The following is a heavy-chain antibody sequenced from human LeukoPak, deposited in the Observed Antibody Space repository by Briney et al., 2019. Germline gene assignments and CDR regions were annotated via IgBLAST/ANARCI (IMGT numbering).Heavy chain of an antibody. CDR3: ARDDSSGWPYYYYGMDV. D-gene: IGHD6-19*01. CDR1: GGSISSYY. CDR2: IYYSGST. Sequence: SETLSLTCTVSGGSISSYYWSWIRQPPGKGLEWIGYIYYSGSTNYNPSLKSRVTISVDTSKNQFSLKLSSVTAADTAVYYCARDDSSGWPYYYYGMDVWGQGTTVTVSS. V-gene: IGHV4-59*12. J-gene: IGHJ6*02.